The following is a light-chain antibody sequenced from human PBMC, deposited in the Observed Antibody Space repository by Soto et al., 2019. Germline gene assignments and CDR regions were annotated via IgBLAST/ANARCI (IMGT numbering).Light chain of an antibody. CDR1: SSDVGGYDY. CDR3: LSYAGTYTPVV. V-gene: IGLV2-11*01. J-gene: IGLJ2*01. Sequence: QSALTQPRSVSGSPGQSVTISCSGTSSDVGGYDYVSWYQQSPDKAPKLMIFDVSERPAGVPDRFAGSKSGNTASLTISGLQAEDEADHYCLSYAGTYTPVVFGGGTKLTVL. CDR2: DVS.